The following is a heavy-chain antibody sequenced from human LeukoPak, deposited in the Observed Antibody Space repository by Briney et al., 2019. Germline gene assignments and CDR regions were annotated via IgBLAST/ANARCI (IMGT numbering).Heavy chain of an antibody. V-gene: IGHV3-48*01. CDR2: ISSSSSTI. D-gene: IGHD2-2*01. CDR1: GFTFSSYS. CDR3: ASSWLCSSTSCYPDY. Sequence: PGGSLRLSCAASGFTFSSYSMNWVRQAPGKGLEWVSYISSSSSTIYYADSVKGRFTISRDNAKNSLYLQMNSLRAEDTAVYYCASSWLCSSTSCYPDYWGQGTLVTVSS. J-gene: IGHJ4*02.